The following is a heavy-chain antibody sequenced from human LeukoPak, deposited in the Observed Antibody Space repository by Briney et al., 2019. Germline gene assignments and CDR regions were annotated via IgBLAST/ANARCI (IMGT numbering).Heavy chain of an antibody. Sequence: GGSLRLSRAASGFTVSSNYMSWVRQAPGKGLEWVSVIYSGGSTYYADSVKGRFTISRDNSKNTLYLQMNSLRAEDTAVYYCARRAGGYSHPYDYWGQGTLVTVSS. J-gene: IGHJ4*02. CDR1: GFTVSSNY. CDR3: ARRAGGYSHPYDY. CDR2: IYSGGST. D-gene: IGHD4-23*01. V-gene: IGHV3-53*01.